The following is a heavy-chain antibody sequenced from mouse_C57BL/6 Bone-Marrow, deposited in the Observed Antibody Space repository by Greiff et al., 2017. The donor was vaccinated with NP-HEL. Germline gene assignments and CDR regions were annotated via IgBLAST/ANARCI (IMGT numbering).Heavy chain of an antibody. CDR2: IYPRDGST. CDR1: GYTFTDHT. CDR3: AREGFPTVVATDYYAMDY. J-gene: IGHJ4*01. V-gene: IGHV1-78*01. D-gene: IGHD1-1*01. Sequence: QVQLQQSDAELVKPGASVKISCKVSGYTFTDHTIHWMKQRPEQGLEWIGYIYPRDGSTKYIEKFKGKATLTADKSSSTAYMQLNSLTSEDSAVYFCAREGFPTVVATDYYAMDYWGQGTSVTVSS.